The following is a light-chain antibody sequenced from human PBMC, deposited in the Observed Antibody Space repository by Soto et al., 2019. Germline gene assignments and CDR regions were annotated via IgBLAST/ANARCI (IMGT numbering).Light chain of an antibody. CDR3: QQYNNWPPWT. CDR1: QSVSSN. J-gene: IGKJ1*01. Sequence: EIVMTQSPSTLSVSPGERATLSCRASQSVSSNLAWYQQKPGQAPRLLIYGASTRATGIPARFSGSGSGTEYTLTISSLQYVDVAVYYCQQYNNWPPWTFGQGTKVEIK. CDR2: GAS. V-gene: IGKV3-15*01.